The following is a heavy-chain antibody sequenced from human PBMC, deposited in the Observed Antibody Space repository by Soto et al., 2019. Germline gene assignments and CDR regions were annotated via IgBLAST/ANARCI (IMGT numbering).Heavy chain of an antibody. Sequence: SETLSLTCTVSGGSISSGGYYWSLIRQHPGKGLEWIGYIYYSGSTYYNPSLKSRVTISVDTSKNQFSLKLSSVTAADTAVYYCARTPSILAYCGGDCYRFDYWGQGTLVTVSS. CDR2: IYYSGST. CDR3: ARTPSILAYCGGDCYRFDY. CDR1: GGSISSGGYY. D-gene: IGHD2-21*02. V-gene: IGHV4-31*03. J-gene: IGHJ4*02.